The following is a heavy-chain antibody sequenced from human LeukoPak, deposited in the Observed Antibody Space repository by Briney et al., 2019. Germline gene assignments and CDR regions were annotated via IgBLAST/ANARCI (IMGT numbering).Heavy chain of an antibody. Sequence: SVKVSCKASGGTFSSYTISWVRQAPGQGLEWMGRITPILGIANYAQKFQGRVTITADKSTSTACMELSSLRSEDTAVYYCARGNSSAAGDYWGQGTLVTVSS. CDR2: ITPILGIA. CDR1: GGTFSSYT. CDR3: ARGNSSAAGDY. D-gene: IGHD6-6*01. V-gene: IGHV1-69*02. J-gene: IGHJ4*02.